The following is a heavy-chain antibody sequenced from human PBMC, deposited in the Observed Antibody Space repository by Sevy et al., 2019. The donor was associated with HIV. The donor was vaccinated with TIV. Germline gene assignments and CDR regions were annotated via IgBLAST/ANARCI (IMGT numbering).Heavy chain of an antibody. V-gene: IGHV1-69*13. CDR1: GGVFRSFG. J-gene: IGHJ3*02. CDR3: WRDIPLYNGNYGAFDI. CDR2: IIPIFGTA. Sequence: ASVKVSCKTSGGVFRSFGISWVRQAPGQGLEWMGGIIPIFGTANHAQKFQGRVTITPDEYTRTAYLELSSLRTEDTAVYYCWRDIPLYNGNYGAFDIWGQGTMVTVSS. D-gene: IGHD1-7*01.